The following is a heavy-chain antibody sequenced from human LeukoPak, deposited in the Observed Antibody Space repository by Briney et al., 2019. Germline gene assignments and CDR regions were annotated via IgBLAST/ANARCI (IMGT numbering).Heavy chain of an antibody. CDR3: AREPSSSGWSVYYFDY. Sequence: GGSLRPSCAASGFTVSSNYMSWVRQAPGKGLEWVSVIYSGGSTYYADSVKGRFTISRDNSKNTLYLQMNSLRAEDTAVYYCAREPSSSGWSVYYFDYWGQGTLVTVSS. CDR2: IYSGGST. J-gene: IGHJ4*02. CDR1: GFTVSSNY. V-gene: IGHV3-66*01. D-gene: IGHD6-19*01.